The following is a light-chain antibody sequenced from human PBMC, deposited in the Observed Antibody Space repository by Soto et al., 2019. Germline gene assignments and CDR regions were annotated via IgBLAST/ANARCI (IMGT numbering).Light chain of an antibody. CDR2: KAS. CDR1: QSIGSW. V-gene: IGKV1-5*03. J-gene: IGKJ1*01. CDR3: QQYNSYSA. Sequence: DIQMTQSPSTLSASVGDRVTITCRASQSIGSWLAWFQQKPGKAPKVLIYKASSLESGVPSRFSGSGSGTEFTLTISSLQPDDFATYYCQQYNSYSAVGQGTKVDSK.